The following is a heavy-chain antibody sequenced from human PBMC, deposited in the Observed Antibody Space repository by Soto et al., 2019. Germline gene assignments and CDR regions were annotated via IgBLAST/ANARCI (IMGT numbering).Heavy chain of an antibody. CDR1: GFTFRDYY. CDR2: ISYDGSNK. D-gene: IGHD2-21*01. CDR3: AKLCGGDCDY. V-gene: IGHV3-30*18. Sequence: GGSLRLSCAVSGFTFRDYYMTWIRQAPGKGLEWVAVISYDGSNKYYADSVKGRFTISRDNSKNTLYLQMNSLRAEDTAVYYCAKLCGGDCDYWGQGTLVTVSS. J-gene: IGHJ4*02.